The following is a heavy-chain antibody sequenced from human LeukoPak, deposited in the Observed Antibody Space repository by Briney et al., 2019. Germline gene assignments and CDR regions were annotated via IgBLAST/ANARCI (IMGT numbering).Heavy chain of an antibody. V-gene: IGHV4-39*01. Sequence: SETLSLTCSVSGASISNTPYYWGWIRQPPGKGLEWIGSIYYDERTYYNPSLKSRVTISVDMSKIQFSLRLSSVTAADTAVYYCVRHHTRGLAVALIDCWGQGTLITVSS. CDR3: VRHHTRGLAVALIDC. D-gene: IGHD6-19*01. CDR2: IYYDERT. J-gene: IGHJ4*02. CDR1: GASISNTPYY.